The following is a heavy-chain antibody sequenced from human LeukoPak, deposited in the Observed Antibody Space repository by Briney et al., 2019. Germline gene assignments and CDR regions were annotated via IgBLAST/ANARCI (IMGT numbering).Heavy chain of an antibody. CDR1: GFTFSPYW. CDR3: ARDRGYQMVDP. D-gene: IGHD5-12*01. CDR2: INGDGSST. Sequence: GGSLRLSCAASGFTFSPYWMHWVRQAPGKGLVWVSRINGDGSSTDYADSVKGRFTISRDNAKNTLYLQMNSLTAEDTAVYYCARDRGYQMVDPWGQGTLVTVSS. V-gene: IGHV3-74*01. J-gene: IGHJ5*02.